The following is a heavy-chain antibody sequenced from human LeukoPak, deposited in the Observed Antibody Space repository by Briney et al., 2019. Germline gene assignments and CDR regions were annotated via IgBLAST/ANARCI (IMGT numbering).Heavy chain of an antibody. V-gene: IGHV4-39*01. CDR2: IYYSGST. J-gene: IGHJ4*02. CDR3: ARLMDSGSYFIGG. CDR1: GGSISSSSYY. D-gene: IGHD1-26*01. Sequence: SETLSLTCTVSGGSISSSSYYWGWIRQPPGKGLEWIGSIYYSGSTYYNPSLKSRVTISVDTSKNQFSLKLSSVTAADTAVCYCARLMDSGSYFIGGWGQGTLVTVSS.